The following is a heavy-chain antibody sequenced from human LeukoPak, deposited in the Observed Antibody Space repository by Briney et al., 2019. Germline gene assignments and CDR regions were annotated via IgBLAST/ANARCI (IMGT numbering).Heavy chain of an antibody. D-gene: IGHD2-15*01. CDR2: ISSDGSKI. CDR3: ARGLHRRCSGGICYQPFDY. CDR1: GFTFSSYE. V-gene: IGHV3-30*04. J-gene: IGHJ4*02. Sequence: PGGSLRLSCAASGFTFSSYEMNWVRQAPGKGLEWVALISSDGSKIYYADSVKGRFTLSRDNSRNTLYLQMNSLRAEDSAVYYCARGLHRRCSGGICYQPFDYWGQGTLVTVSS.